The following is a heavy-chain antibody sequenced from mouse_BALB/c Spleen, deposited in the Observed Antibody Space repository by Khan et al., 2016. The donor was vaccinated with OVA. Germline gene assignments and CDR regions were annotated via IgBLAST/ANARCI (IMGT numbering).Heavy chain of an antibody. V-gene: IGHV1-26*01. CDR3: ARGYDFFAS. J-gene: IGHJ3*01. D-gene: IGHD2-14*01. Sequence: VQLKESGPDLVKPGASVKMSCKASGYSFTNYYVNWVKQSHGKSLECIGRINPNTDNINYNQEFKGKAMLTVDKSSNTAYMELRSLTSEDSAVYFCARGYDFFASWGQGTLVTVSP. CDR1: GYSFTNYY. CDR2: INPNTDNI.